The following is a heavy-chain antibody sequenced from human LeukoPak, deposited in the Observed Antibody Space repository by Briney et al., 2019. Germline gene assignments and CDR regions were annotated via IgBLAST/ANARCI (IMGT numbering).Heavy chain of an antibody. CDR3: ARGGYCSGGSCYWFDL. Sequence: PSQTLSLTCAVSGVSISSGGYSWRWIRQPPGKGLEWIGYIYHSGRPYYNPALRSRVNISVDRSNNPFSLKLSSVTAADTAVYYCARGGYCSGGSCYWFDLWGQGTLVTVSS. V-gene: IGHV4-30-2*01. J-gene: IGHJ5*02. CDR1: GVSISSGGYS. D-gene: IGHD2-15*01. CDR2: IYHSGRP.